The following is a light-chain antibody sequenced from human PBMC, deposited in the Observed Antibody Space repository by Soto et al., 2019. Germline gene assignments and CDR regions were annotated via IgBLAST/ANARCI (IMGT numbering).Light chain of an antibody. CDR3: QQYYTTPQT. Sequence: DIVMTTSPDSLAVSLGERATIDCRSSQSLLYGGNDRDYLAWYQHKPGQPPKLLMYWASTREAGVPQRFSGSGSATNFTLTIINLQDEDVAPYYCQQYYTTPQTFGQGTKVEIK. J-gene: IGKJ2*01. CDR2: WAS. V-gene: IGKV4-1*01. CDR1: QSLLYGGNDRDY.